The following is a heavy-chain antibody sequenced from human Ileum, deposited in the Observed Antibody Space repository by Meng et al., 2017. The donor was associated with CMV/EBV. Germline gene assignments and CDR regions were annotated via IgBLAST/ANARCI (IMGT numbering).Heavy chain of an antibody. Sequence: VKPPASRYLSCTVSGHSISRYCSSWIRQPTGQGREWIGRINTSGETTYSPSLKSRVTMSLDTTKNQFSLRLTSVSAADTALYYCARDLIRDDTGSWFDPWGQGTLVTVSS. CDR2: INTSGET. D-gene: IGHD3-16*01. CDR3: ARDLIRDDTGSWFDP. CDR1: GHSISRYC. J-gene: IGHJ5*02. V-gene: IGHV4-4*07.